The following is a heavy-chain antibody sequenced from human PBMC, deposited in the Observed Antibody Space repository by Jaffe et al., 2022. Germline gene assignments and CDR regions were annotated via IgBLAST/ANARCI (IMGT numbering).Heavy chain of an antibody. Sequence: QLQLQESGPGLVKPSETLSLTCTVSGGSISSSSYYWGWIRQPPGKGLEWIGSIYYSGSTYYNPSLKSRVTISVDTSKNQFSLKLSSVTAADTAVYYCARHLIFSIAVAGIYYFDYWGQGTLVTVSS. CDR3: ARHLIFSIAVAGIYYFDY. J-gene: IGHJ4*02. D-gene: IGHD6-19*01. CDR2: IYYSGST. CDR1: GGSISSSSYY. V-gene: IGHV4-39*01.